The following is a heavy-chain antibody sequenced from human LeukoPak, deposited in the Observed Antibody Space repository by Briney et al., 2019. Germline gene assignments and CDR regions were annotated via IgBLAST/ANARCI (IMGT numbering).Heavy chain of an antibody. CDR3: ARGYDY. CDR1: GGSISSSSYY. J-gene: IGHJ4*02. V-gene: IGHV4-39*01. Sequence: PSETLSLTCTVSGGSISSSSYYWGWIRQPPGKGLEWIGSIYYSGSPYNNPSLKSRVTMSVDTSMNQFSLKLSSVTAADTAVYYCARGYDYWGQGTLVTVSS. CDR2: IYYSGSP. D-gene: IGHD3-22*01.